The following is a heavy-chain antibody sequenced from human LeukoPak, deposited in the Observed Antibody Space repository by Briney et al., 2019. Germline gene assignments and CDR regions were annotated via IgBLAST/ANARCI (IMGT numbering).Heavy chain of an antibody. CDR2: IYYSGST. V-gene: IGHV4-59*12. CDR3: ARGRGAFDI. D-gene: IGHD3-10*01. J-gene: IGHJ3*02. Sequence: PSETLSLTCTVSGGSISSYYLSWIRQPPGKGLEWIGYIYYSGSTNYNPSLKSRVTISVDTSKNQFSLKLSSVTAADTAVYYCARGRGAFDIWGQGTMVTVSS. CDR1: GGSISSYY.